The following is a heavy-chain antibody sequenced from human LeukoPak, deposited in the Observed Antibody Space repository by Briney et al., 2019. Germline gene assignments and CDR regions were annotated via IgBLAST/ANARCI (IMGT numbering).Heavy chain of an antibody. CDR2: IYYSGST. V-gene: IGHV4-59*01. CDR1: GGSISSYY. D-gene: IGHD3-10*01. CDR3: AKSRSYYGSGSYYNGDFGY. Sequence: SETLSLTCTVSGGSISSYYWSWIRQPPGKGLEWIGYIYYSGSTNYNPSLKSRVTISVDTSKNQFSLKLSSVTAADTAVYYCAKSRSYYGSGSYYNGDFGYWGQGTLVTVSS. J-gene: IGHJ4*02.